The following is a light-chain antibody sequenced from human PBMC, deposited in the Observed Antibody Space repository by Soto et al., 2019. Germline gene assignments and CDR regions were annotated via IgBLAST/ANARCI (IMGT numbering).Light chain of an antibody. J-gene: IGKJ2*01. CDR2: AAS. Sequence: AIQMTQSPSSLSASVGDRVTITCRASQGIRNDLDCYQQRPGKAPKLLIYAASSLQSGVPSRFSGSGSGTDFTLTISSLQPEDFATYYCLQDYNYPYTFGQGTKLEIK. V-gene: IGKV1-6*01. CDR3: LQDYNYPYT. CDR1: QGIRND.